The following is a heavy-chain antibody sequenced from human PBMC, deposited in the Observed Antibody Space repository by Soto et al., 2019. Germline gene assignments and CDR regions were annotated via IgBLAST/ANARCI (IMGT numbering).Heavy chain of an antibody. V-gene: IGHV1-18*01. J-gene: IGHJ4*02. Sequence: QVQLVQSGAEVKKPGASVKVSCKASGYTFTNSGLSWVRQAPGQGLEWMGWICVYYENTNYAQKFQGRVTMTTDTSTSTAYMELRGLRSDDTAVYYCARLRVGINVCDYWGQGTLVTVSS. D-gene: IGHD1-26*01. CDR2: ICVYYENT. CDR1: GYTFTNSG. CDR3: ARLRVGINVCDY.